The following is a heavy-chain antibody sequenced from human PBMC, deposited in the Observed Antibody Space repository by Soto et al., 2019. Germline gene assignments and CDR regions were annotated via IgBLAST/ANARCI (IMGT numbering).Heavy chain of an antibody. CDR1: GGTFSSYT. D-gene: IGHD5-12*01. V-gene: IGHV1-69*08. J-gene: IGHJ3*02. CDR2: IIPILGIA. CDR3: ARDRGDGYNNI. Sequence: QVQLVQSGAEVKKPGSPVKVSCKASGGTFSSYTISWVRQAPGQGLEWMGRIIPILGIANYAQKFQGRVTITADKSTSTAYMELSSLRSEDTAVYYCARDRGDGYNNIWGQGTMVTVSS.